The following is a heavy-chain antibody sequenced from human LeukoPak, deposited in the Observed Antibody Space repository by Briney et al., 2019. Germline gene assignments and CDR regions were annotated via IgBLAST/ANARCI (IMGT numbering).Heavy chain of an antibody. CDR2: IYHSGST. CDR3: ARHQYDFWSGYSIDY. CDR1: GYSISSGYY. V-gene: IGHV4-38-2*02. D-gene: IGHD3-3*01. J-gene: IGHJ4*02. Sequence: TSSETLSLTCTVSGYSISSGYYWGWIRQPPGKGLEWIGSIYHSGSTYYNPSLKSRVTISVDTSKNQFSLKLSSVTAADTAVYYCARHQYDFWSGYSIDYWGQGTLVTVSS.